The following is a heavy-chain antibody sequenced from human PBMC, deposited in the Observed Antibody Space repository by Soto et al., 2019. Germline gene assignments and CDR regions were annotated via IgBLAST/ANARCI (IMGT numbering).Heavy chain of an antibody. CDR2: MFPGGNT. V-gene: IGHV4-31*01. CDR1: GGSVSSGGYY. J-gene: IGHJ5*02. Sequence: QVQLQESGPGLVKPSQPLSLTCTVSGGSVSSGGYYWSWLGQHPGKGLEWIGYMFPGGNTYSNLSLGSLATISVDRSKNQFSLRLDSVTAADTAVYFCARGRSAGYYKRNWFDPWGQGTLVTVSS. D-gene: IGHD3-9*01. CDR3: ARGRSAGYYKRNWFDP.